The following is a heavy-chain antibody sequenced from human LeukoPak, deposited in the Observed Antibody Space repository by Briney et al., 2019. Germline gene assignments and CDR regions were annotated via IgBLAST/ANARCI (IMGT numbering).Heavy chain of an antibody. CDR3: ARDPDHDSSGWSDY. Sequence: GGSLRLSCAASGFTFSSYSMTWVRQAPGKGLEWVSSISSSSSYIYYADSVKGRFTISRDNAKNSLYLQMNSLRAEDTAVYYCARDPDHDSSGWSDYWGQGTLVTVSS. D-gene: IGHD6-19*01. CDR2: ISSSSSYI. CDR1: GFTFSSYS. V-gene: IGHV3-21*01. J-gene: IGHJ4*02.